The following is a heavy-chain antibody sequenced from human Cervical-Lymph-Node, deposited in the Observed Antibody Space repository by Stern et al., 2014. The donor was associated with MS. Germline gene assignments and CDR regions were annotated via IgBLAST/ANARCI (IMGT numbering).Heavy chain of an antibody. Sequence: EVQLVQSGGGLVQPGRSLKLSCVASGFTFDAYDMHWVRQAPGQGLEWVSVVNWNGGNSNSADTVKDRVTISKDNAKNSLYLQMSSLRPEDTAFYYCAKALGRSYHDPFDMWGQGTMVIVSS. D-gene: IGHD3-16*02. CDR3: AKALGRSYHDPFDM. V-gene: IGHV3-9*01. CDR2: VNWNGGNS. CDR1: GFTFDAYD. J-gene: IGHJ3*02.